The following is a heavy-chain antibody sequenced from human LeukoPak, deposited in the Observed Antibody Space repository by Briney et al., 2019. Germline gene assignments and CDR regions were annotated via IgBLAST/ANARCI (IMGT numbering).Heavy chain of an antibody. CDR2: IGTAGDT. Sequence: GGSLRLSCAASGFTLSNFAMHWVRHATGKGLEWVSAIGTAGDTFYPGSVKGRFTISRENAKNSLYLQMNNLRAEDTAVYYCARQMTPHGNFDYWGQGTLVTVSS. V-gene: IGHV3-13*01. J-gene: IGHJ4*02. CDR1: GFTLSNFA. CDR3: ARQMTPHGNFDY. D-gene: IGHD1-26*01.